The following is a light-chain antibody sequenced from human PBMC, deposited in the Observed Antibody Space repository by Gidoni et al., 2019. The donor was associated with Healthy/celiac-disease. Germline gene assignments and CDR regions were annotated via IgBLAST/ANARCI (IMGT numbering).Light chain of an antibody. CDR1: QSVSSSY. CDR3: QQYRT. V-gene: IGKV3-20*01. Sequence: DIVLTLSPGTLSLSPGERATLSCRASQSVSSSYLAWYQQKPGQAPRLLIYGASSRATGIPDRFSGSGSGTDFTLTISRLEPEDFAVYYCQQYRTFGGGTKVEIK. J-gene: IGKJ4*01. CDR2: GAS.